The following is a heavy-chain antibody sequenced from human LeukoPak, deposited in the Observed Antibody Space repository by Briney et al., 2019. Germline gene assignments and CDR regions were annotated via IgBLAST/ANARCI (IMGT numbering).Heavy chain of an antibody. Sequence: ASVKVSCRASGYTFTSYGISWVRQAPGQGLEWMGWISAYNGNTNYAQKLQGRVTMTTDTSTSTAYMELRSLRSDDTAVYYCARATPYDSSGYYYLYYYGMDVWGQGTTVTVSS. V-gene: IGHV1-18*01. CDR3: ARATPYDSSGYYYLYYYGMDV. CDR1: GYTFTSYG. CDR2: ISAYNGNT. D-gene: IGHD3-22*01. J-gene: IGHJ6*02.